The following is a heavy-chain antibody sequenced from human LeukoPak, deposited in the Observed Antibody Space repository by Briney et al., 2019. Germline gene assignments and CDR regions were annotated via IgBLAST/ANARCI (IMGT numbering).Heavy chain of an antibody. CDR3: ARAVAAAGGFYYYYYGMDV. J-gene: IGHJ6*02. V-gene: IGHV4-34*01. Sequence: PSETLSLTCTVYGGSFTGYYWSWIRQPPGKGLEWIGEINHSGSTNYNPSLKSRVTISVDTSKNQFSLKLSSVTAADTAVYYCARAVAAAGGFYYYYYGMDVWGQGTTVTVSS. CDR1: GGSFTGYY. CDR2: INHSGST. D-gene: IGHD6-13*01.